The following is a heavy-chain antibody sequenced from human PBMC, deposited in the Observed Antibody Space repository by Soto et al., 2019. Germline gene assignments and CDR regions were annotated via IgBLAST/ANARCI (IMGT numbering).Heavy chain of an antibody. Sequence: EVQLVESGGGLVKPGGSLRLSCAASGFTFSNAWMSWVRQAPGKGLEWVGRIKSKTDGGTTDYAAPVKGRFTISRDDSQNTLYLQMNSLKTEDTAVYYCTTDAPYYGSGSYSTWGQGTLVTVSS. CDR1: GFTFSNAW. D-gene: IGHD3-10*01. J-gene: IGHJ5*02. CDR2: IKSKTDGGTT. CDR3: TTDAPYYGSGSYST. V-gene: IGHV3-15*01.